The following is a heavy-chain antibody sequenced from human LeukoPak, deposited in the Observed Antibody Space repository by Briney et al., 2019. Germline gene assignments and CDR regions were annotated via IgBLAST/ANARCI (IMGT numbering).Heavy chain of an antibody. D-gene: IGHD1-26*01. CDR1: GYSISSGYY. J-gene: IGHJ4*02. V-gene: IGHV4-38-2*02. CDR3: ARGKSRGSHTDY. Sequence: PSKTLSLTCTVSGYSISSGYYWGWIRPPPGKGLEWIGSIYESGSTYYNPSLKSRVTISVDTSKNQFSLRMNSVTAADTAVYYCARGKSRGSHTDYWGQGTLVTVSS. CDR2: IYESGST.